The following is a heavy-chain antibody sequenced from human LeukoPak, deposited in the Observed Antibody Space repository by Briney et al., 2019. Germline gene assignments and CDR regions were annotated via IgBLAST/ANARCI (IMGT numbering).Heavy chain of an antibody. CDR2: IIPIFGTA. CDR1: GGTFSSYA. CDR3: ARENDSSGPFDY. Sequence: GSSVKVSCKASGGTFSSYAISWVRQAPGQGLEWMGGIIPIFGTANYAQKFQGRVTITADESTSTAYMELSSLRSEDTAVHYCARENDSSGPFDYWGQGTLVTVSS. V-gene: IGHV1-69*01. D-gene: IGHD3-22*01. J-gene: IGHJ4*02.